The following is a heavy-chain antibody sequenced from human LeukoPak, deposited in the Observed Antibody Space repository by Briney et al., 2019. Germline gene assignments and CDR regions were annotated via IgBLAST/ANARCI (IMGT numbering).Heavy chain of an antibody. CDR2: ISSSGSTI. Sequence: PGGSLRLSCAASGLTFSDYYMSWIRQAPGKGLEWVSYISSSGSTIYYADSVKGRFTISRDNAKNSLYLQMNSLRAEDTAVYYCAFYDILTGYLPCVWGKGTTVTISS. CDR1: GLTFSDYY. D-gene: IGHD3-9*01. V-gene: IGHV3-11*01. CDR3: AFYDILTGYLPCV. J-gene: IGHJ6*04.